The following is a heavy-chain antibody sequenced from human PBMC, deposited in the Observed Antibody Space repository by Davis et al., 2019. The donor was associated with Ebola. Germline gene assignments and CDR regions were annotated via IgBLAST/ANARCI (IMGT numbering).Heavy chain of an antibody. Sequence: GESLKISCAASGFTFSDYYMSWIRQAPGKGLEWVSYISSSGSTIYYADSVKGRFTISRDNAKNSLYLQMNSLRAEDTAVYYCASCYYDFWSGYPTGTALDYWGQGTLVTVSS. CDR1: GFTFSDYY. CDR3: ASCYYDFWSGYPTGTALDY. V-gene: IGHV3-11*01. CDR2: ISSSGSTI. D-gene: IGHD3-3*01. J-gene: IGHJ4*02.